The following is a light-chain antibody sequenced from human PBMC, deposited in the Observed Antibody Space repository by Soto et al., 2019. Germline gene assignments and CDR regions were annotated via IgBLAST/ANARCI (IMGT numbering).Light chain of an antibody. V-gene: IGLV2-14*01. CDR3: SSSTSSSSNVV. Sequence: QSALTQPSSVSGSPGQSITISCTGTSSDVGGYNYVSWYQQHPGKAPKLMIYDVSNRPSAVSNRFSGSKSGNTAALTISGLQAEEEADYYYSSSTSSSSNVVFGGGTKVTVL. J-gene: IGLJ2*01. CDR1: SSDVGGYNY. CDR2: DVS.